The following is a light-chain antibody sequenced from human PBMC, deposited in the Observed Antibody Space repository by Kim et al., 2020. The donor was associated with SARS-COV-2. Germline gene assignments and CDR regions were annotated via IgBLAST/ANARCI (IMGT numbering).Light chain of an antibody. V-gene: IGKV3-15*01. CDR3: QHYNDWALT. Sequence: EIVMTQSPATLSVSPGERATLSCRASQSVSNSLAWYQQKPGQAPRLLIFDASTRATGIPARFSASGSGTEFTLTISSLQSEDFALYYCQHYNDWALTFGGGTKVDIK. CDR2: DAS. CDR1: QSVSNS. J-gene: IGKJ4*01.